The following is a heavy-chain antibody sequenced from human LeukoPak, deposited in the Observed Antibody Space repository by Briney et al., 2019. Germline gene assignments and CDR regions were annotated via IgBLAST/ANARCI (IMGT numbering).Heavy chain of an antibody. Sequence: GGSLRLSCAASGFSVSSSYMNWVRQAPGRGLEWVAVIYSGESTNYADSVKGRFTISRHSSKNTLYLQMNSLRAEDTAVYYCARASGIDYTDMPDYWGQGTLVTVSS. J-gene: IGHJ4*02. V-gene: IGHV3-53*01. CDR1: GFSVSSSY. CDR3: ARASGIDYTDMPDY. D-gene: IGHD1-26*01. CDR2: IYSGEST.